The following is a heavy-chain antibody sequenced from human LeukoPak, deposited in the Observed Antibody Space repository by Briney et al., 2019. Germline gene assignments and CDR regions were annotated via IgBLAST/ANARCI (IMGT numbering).Heavy chain of an antibody. V-gene: IGHV4-31*03. CDR3: ASSEATATRPPYGMDV. J-gene: IGHJ6*02. D-gene: IGHD5-12*01. Sequence: SETLSLTCTVSGGSISSGGYYWSWIRQHPGKGLEWIGYIYYSGGTFYNPSLKSRVTISVDTSNNQFSLKLSSVTAADTAVYYCASSEATATRPPYGMDVWGQGTTVTVSS. CDR2: IYYSGGT. CDR1: GGSISSGGYY.